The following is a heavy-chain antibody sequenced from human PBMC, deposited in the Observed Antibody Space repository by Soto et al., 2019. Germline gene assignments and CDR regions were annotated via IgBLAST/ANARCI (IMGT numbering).Heavy chain of an antibody. Sequence: QVQLVKSGAEVKKPGSSVKVSCKASGGTFSSYAISWVRQAPGQGLEWMGGLIPIFGTANYAQKFQGRVTITADKSKSTAYMELSSLRSEDTAVYYCARAPGVVVAATLGWFDPCGQGTLVTVSS. CDR1: GGTFSSYA. V-gene: IGHV1-69*06. D-gene: IGHD2-15*01. CDR3: ARAPGVVVAATLGWFDP. J-gene: IGHJ5*02. CDR2: LIPIFGTA.